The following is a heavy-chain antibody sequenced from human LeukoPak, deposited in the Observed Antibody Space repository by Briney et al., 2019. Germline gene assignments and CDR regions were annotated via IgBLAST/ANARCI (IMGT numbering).Heavy chain of an antibody. V-gene: IGHV5-51*01. J-gene: IGHJ4*02. CDR1: GYSFSNYW. D-gene: IGHD3-22*01. Sequence: PGESLKISCEGSGYSFSNYWLGWVRQMPGKGLEWMGIIYPGDSDTRYSPSFQGQVTISADKSISTAYLQWSSLKASDTAMYYRARVDYYDRSGYFDYWGQGTQVTVSS. CDR3: ARVDYYDRSGYFDY. CDR2: IYPGDSDT.